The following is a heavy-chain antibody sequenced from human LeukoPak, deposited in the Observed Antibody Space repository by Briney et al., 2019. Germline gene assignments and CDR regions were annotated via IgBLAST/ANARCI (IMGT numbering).Heavy chain of an antibody. Sequence: PSETLSLTCTVSGGSISSYYWSWIRQPAGKGLEWIGRIYTSGSTNYNPSLKSRVTISVDKSKNQFSLKLSSVTAADTAVYYCAREDYDTLTGYSYFDYWGQGTLVTVSS. J-gene: IGHJ4*02. D-gene: IGHD3-9*01. V-gene: IGHV4-4*07. CDR1: GGSISSYY. CDR3: AREDYDTLTGYSYFDY. CDR2: IYTSGST.